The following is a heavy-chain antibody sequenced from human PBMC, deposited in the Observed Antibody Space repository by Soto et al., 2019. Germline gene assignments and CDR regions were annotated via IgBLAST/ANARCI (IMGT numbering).Heavy chain of an antibody. V-gene: IGHV3-30-3*01. J-gene: IGHJ6*02. CDR3: AREVRGYDYALYYYYGMDV. Sequence: GGSLRLCCAASGFTFSSYAMHWVRQAPCKGLEWVAVISYDGSNKYYADSVKGRFTISRDNSKNTLYLQMNSLRAEDTAVYYCAREVRGYDYALYYYYGMDVWGQGTTVTVSS. CDR1: GFTFSSYA. D-gene: IGHD5-12*01. CDR2: ISYDGSNK.